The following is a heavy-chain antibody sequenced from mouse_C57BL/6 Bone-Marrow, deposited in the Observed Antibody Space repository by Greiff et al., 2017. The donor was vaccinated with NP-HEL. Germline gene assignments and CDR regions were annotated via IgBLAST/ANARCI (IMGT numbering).Heavy chain of an antibody. V-gene: IGHV1-4*01. D-gene: IGHD1-1*01. CDR1: GYTFTSYT. CDR3: ASPLNYYGSSFDY. CDR2: INPSSGYT. Sequence: VKLQESGAELARPGASVKMSCKASGYTFTSYTMHWVKQRPGQGLEWIGYINPSSGYTKYNQKFKDKATLTADKSSSTAYMQLSSLTSEDSAVYYCASPLNYYGSSFDYGGQGTTLTVSS. J-gene: IGHJ2*01.